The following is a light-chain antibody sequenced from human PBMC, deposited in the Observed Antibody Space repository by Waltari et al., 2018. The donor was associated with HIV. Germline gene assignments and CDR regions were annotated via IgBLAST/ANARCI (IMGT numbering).Light chain of an antibody. J-gene: IGLJ3*02. V-gene: IGLV1-47*01. Sequence: QSVLTQPPSASGTPGQRVTISCSGSSSNIGSHNVYWYHQLPGTAPKLLIYMNDQRPSGVPDRFSGSKSGTSASLAISGLRSEDEGAYYCATWDGFLGALFGGGTKLTVL. CDR2: MND. CDR3: ATWDGFLGAL. CDR1: SSNIGSHN.